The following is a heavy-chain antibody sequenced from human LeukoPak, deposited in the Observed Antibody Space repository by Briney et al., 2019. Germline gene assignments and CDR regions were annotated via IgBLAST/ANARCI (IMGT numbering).Heavy chain of an antibody. V-gene: IGHV1-69*05. Sequence: GSSVKVSCKASGGTFSSYAISWVRQPPGQGLEWMGGIIPIFGTANYAQKFQGRVTITTDESTSTAYMELSSLRSEDTAVYYCAREIDAVETTDAFDIWGRGTMVTVSS. D-gene: IGHD1-1*01. CDR2: IIPIFGTA. J-gene: IGHJ3*02. CDR3: AREIDAVETTDAFDI. CDR1: GGTFSSYA.